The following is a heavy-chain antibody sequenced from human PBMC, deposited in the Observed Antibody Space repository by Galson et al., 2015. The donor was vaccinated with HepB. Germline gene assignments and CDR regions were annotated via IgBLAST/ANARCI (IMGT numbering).Heavy chain of an antibody. CDR1: GFTFSSYA. CDR3: ARSRGPVFGVVAPGDY. D-gene: IGHD3-3*01. V-gene: IGHV3-64*01. Sequence: SLRLSCAASGFTFSSYAMHWVRQAPGKGLEYVSAISSNGGSTYYANSVKGRFTISRDNSKNTLYLQMGSLRAVDMAVYYCARSRGPVFGVVAPGDYWGQGTLVTVSS. J-gene: IGHJ4*02. CDR2: ISSNGGST.